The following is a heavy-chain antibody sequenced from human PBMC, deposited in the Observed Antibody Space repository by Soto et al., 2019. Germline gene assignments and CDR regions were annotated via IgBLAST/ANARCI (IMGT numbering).Heavy chain of an antibody. CDR1: GGSISSGGYY. V-gene: IGHV4-31*03. Sequence: PSETLSLTCTVSGGSISSGGYYWSWIRQHPGKGLEWIGYIYYSGSTYYNPSLKSRVTISVDTSKNQFSLKLSSVTAADTAVYYCARDGSPLEEVLWFGEVGHQIGYFDYWGQGTLVTVSS. CDR2: IYYSGST. CDR3: ARDGSPLEEVLWFGEVGHQIGYFDY. D-gene: IGHD3-10*01. J-gene: IGHJ4*02.